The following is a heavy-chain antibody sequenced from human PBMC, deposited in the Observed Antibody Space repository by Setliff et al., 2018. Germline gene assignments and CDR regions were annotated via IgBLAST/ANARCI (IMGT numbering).Heavy chain of an antibody. CDR2: IYPGDSDT. Sequence: GESLKISCKGSGYSFTSYWIGWVRQMPGKGLEWMGIIYPGDSDTRYSPSFQGQVTISADKSISTAYLQWSSLKASDTAMYYCARYDSSGSHYYYGMDVWGQGTTVTVSS. V-gene: IGHV5-51*01. CDR1: GYSFTSYW. D-gene: IGHD3-22*01. CDR3: ARYDSSGSHYYYGMDV. J-gene: IGHJ6*02.